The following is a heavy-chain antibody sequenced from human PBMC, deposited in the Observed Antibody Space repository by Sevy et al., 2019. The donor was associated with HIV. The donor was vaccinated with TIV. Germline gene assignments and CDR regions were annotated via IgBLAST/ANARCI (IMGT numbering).Heavy chain of an antibody. CDR1: GFTFNFHG. D-gene: IGHD4-4*01. CDR2: IWHDGSNK. V-gene: IGHV3-30*02. J-gene: IGHJ5*02. CDR3: ARETDNSATWLDP. Sequence: GGSLRLSCAASGFTFNFHGMHWVRQAPGKGLEWVAFIWHDGSNKYMADSVKGRFTISRDNSKNTLFLQMNSLTVEDTAVYYCARETDNSATWLDPWVQGTLVTVSS.